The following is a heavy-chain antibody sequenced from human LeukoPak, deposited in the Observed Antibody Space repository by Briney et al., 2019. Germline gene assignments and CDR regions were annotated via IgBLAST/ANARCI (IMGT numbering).Heavy chain of an antibody. D-gene: IGHD3-22*01. V-gene: IGHV4-34*01. CDR1: GGSFSGYY. CDR2: INHSGST. Sequence: SETLSLTCAVYGGSFSGYYWSWIRQPPGKGLEWIGEINHSGSTNYNPSLKSRVTISVDTSKNQFSLKLSSVTAADTAVYYCARRGYYYDSSGPFDYWGQGTLVTVSS. J-gene: IGHJ4*02. CDR3: ARRGYYYDSSGPFDY.